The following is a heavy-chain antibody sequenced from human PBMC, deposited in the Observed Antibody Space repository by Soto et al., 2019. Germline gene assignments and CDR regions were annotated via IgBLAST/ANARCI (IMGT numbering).Heavy chain of an antibody. J-gene: IGHJ4*02. CDR2: IYYSGTT. Sequence: PSETLSLTCTVSGGSINSYYWTWTRQFPGKRLEWIGNIYYSGTTNYNTFLKSRVSISVDTSKNLFSLKLSSVTAADTAIYYCVRANYFDYWGQGTLVTVPQ. V-gene: IGHV4-59*01. CDR3: VRANYFDY. CDR1: GGSINSYY.